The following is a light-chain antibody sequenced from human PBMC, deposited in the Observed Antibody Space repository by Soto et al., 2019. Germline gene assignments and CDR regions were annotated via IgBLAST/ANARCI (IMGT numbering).Light chain of an antibody. CDR3: QQYNSYSGT. J-gene: IGKJ1*01. Sequence: DIQMTQSPSTLSASVGDRVTITCRASQNINILLAWYQQNPGKAPKFLISRASSLESRVPSRFSGSGSGTEFTLTISSLQPDDFATYYCQQYNSYSGTFGQGTKVEIK. V-gene: IGKV1-5*03. CDR2: RAS. CDR1: QNINIL.